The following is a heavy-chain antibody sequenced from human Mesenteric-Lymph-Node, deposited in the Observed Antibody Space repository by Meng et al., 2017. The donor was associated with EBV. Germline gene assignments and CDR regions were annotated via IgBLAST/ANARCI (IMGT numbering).Heavy chain of an antibody. Sequence: QSPLQQWRAGLLKPSETLSLTCDVYGDSFSAYYWRWIRQPRGRGLEWIGDVIHSGNTSYSPSLKSRVTISVDTSKRQFSLKLRSMTAADTAVYYCATGWGKANYWGQGTLVTVSS. J-gene: IGHJ4*02. CDR3: ATGWGKANY. CDR2: VIHSGNT. V-gene: IGHV4-34*12. D-gene: IGHD3-16*01. CDR1: GDSFSAYY.